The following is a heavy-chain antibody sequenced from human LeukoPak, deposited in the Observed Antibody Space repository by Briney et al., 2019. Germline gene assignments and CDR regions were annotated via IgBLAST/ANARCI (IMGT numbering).Heavy chain of an antibody. Sequence: SATLSLTCTASGGSVSSTTYYWSWIRQPPGKGLEWITSINYSGSTYYNPSLKSRVTISVDTSENQYSLKLSSVTAADTAVYYCARYVVYGSGKYYFDYWGQGTLVTVSS. J-gene: IGHJ4*02. CDR2: INYSGST. V-gene: IGHV4-39*01. CDR3: ARYVVYGSGKYYFDY. CDR1: GGSVSSTTYY. D-gene: IGHD3-10*01.